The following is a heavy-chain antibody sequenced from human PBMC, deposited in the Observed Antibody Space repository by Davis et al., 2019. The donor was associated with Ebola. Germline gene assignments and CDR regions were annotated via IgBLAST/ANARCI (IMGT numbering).Heavy chain of an antibody. CDR1: GFSFEDYG. Sequence: GESLKISCAASGFSFEDYGMYWVRQAPGKGLEWVAFVRLDGSDEDYRDSVKGRFTISRDNAKNSLYLQMNSLRAEDTAVYYCARDFGFRNWNDESYYYSGMDVWDQGTTVTVSS. CDR2: VRLDGSDE. V-gene: IGHV3-30*02. D-gene: IGHD1-20*01. CDR3: ARDFGFRNWNDESYYYSGMDV. J-gene: IGHJ6*02.